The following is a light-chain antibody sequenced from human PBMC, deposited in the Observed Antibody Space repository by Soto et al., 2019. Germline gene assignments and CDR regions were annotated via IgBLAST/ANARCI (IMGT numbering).Light chain of an antibody. J-gene: IGKJ1*01. Sequence: LLTQSPRTLYLSPGERATLSCRASQSVSSSYLAWYQQKPGQAPRLLIYGASSRATGIPDRFSGSGSRTDFTLTISRLEPEDFAVYYCQQYGSSPRTFGQGTKVDIK. CDR2: GAS. CDR3: QQYGSSPRT. CDR1: QSVSSSY. V-gene: IGKV3-20*01.